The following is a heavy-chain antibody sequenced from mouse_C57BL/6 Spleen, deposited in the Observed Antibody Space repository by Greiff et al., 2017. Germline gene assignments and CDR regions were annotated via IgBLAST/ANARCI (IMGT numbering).Heavy chain of an antibody. V-gene: IGHV1-55*01. J-gene: IGHJ1*03. CDR3: ATSDGYPYWYFDV. CDR2: IYPGSGST. D-gene: IGHD2-3*01. CDR1: GYTFTSYW. Sequence: VQLQQPGAELVKPGASVKMSCKASGYTFTSYWITWVKQRPGQGLEWIGDIYPGSGSTNYNEKFKSKAPLTVDTSSSTAYMQLSSLTSEDSAVYYCATSDGYPYWYFDVWGTGTTVTVSS.